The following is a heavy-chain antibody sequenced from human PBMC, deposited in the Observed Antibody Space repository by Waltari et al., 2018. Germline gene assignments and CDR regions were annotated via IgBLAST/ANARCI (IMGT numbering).Heavy chain of an antibody. V-gene: IGHV4-34*01. Sequence: QVQLQQWGAGLLKPSETLSLTCAVYGGSFSGYYWSWIRQPPGQGREWIGEINHSGSTNYNPSLKSRVTISVDTSKSQFSLKLSSVTAADTAVYYCARGGQRYCSGGSCYKYGMDVWGQGTTVTVSS. D-gene: IGHD2-15*01. J-gene: IGHJ6*02. CDR1: GGSFSGYY. CDR3: ARGGQRYCSGGSCYKYGMDV. CDR2: INHSGST.